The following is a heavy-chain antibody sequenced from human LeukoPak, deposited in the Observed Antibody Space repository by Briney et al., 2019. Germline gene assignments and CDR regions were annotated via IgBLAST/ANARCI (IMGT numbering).Heavy chain of an antibody. Sequence: QPGRSLRLSCAASGFTFDDYAMHWVRQAPGKGLEWVSGISWNSGSIGYADSVKGRFTISRDNAKNSLYLQMNSLRAEDTALYYCAKAPVGIAVAGIRTYFDYWGQGTLVTVSS. CDR3: AKAPVGIAVAGIRTYFDY. V-gene: IGHV3-9*01. J-gene: IGHJ4*02. D-gene: IGHD6-19*01. CDR2: ISWNSGSI. CDR1: GFTFDDYA.